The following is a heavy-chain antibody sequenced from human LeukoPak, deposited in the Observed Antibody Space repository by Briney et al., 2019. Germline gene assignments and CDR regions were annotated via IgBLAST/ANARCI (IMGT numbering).Heavy chain of an antibody. V-gene: IGHV3-30-3*01. CDR1: GFTFSSYA. J-gene: IGHJ4*02. Sequence: GRSLRLSCAASGFTFSSYAMDWVRQAPGKGLEWVAVISYDGSNKYYADSVKGRFTISRDNSKNTLYLQVNSLRAEDTAVYYCARDPDYGDYRTFDYWGQGTLVTVSS. CDR3: ARDPDYGDYRTFDY. CDR2: ISYDGSNK. D-gene: IGHD4-17*01.